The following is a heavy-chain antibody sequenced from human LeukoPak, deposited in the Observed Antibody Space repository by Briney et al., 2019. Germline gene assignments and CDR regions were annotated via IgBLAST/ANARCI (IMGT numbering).Heavy chain of an antibody. V-gene: IGHV4-59*01. D-gene: IGHD3-22*01. CDR2: IYYSGST. J-gene: IGHJ4*02. Sequence: SETLSLTCTVSGGSISSYYWSWIRQPPGKGLEWIGYIYYSGSTNYNPSLKSRVTISVDTSKNQFSLKLSSVTAADTAVYYCARGPSSGFGYWGQGTLVTVSS. CDR1: GGSISSYY. CDR3: ARGPSSGFGY.